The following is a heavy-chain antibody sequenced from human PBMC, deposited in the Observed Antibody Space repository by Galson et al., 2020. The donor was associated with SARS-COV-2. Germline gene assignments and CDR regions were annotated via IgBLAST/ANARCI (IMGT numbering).Heavy chain of an antibody. J-gene: IGHJ4*02. Sequence: SEILSLTCTVSGGSISSSDYHWGWIRQSPGKGLEWIGSIYYNGVTYYNPSLKSRVTISIDTSKNQFSLKLSSVTAADTALYYCARDKNSGRSGYFEYWGQGTLVTVSS. CDR3: ARDKNSGRSGYFEY. D-gene: IGHD1-26*01. CDR1: GGSISSSDYH. V-gene: IGHV4-39*07. CDR2: IYYNGVT.